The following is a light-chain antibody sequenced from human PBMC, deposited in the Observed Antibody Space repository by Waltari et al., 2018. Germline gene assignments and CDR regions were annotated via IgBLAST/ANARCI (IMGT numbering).Light chain of an antibody. CDR2: EGS. J-gene: IGLJ2*01. CDR1: SSDVGRYNL. V-gene: IGLV2-23*01. Sequence: QSALTQPASVSGSPGQSITISCTGTSSDVGRYNLVSWYQQHPGKAPKLMIYEGSKRRSGVSNRFSGAKSGNTASLTSSGRQAEDEADYYCCSYAGSSIVVFGGGTKLTVL. CDR3: CSYAGSSIVV.